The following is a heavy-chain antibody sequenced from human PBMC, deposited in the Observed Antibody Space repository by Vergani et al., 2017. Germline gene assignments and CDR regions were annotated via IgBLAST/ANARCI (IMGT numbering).Heavy chain of an antibody. Sequence: QVQLQQWGAGLLKPSETLSLTCAVYGGSISSGGYYWGWIRQPPGKGLEWIGSIYYSGSTYYNPSLKSRVTISVDTSKNQFSLKLSSVTAADTAVYYCARTNYDILTGLGYWGQGTLVTVSS. V-gene: IGHV4-39*01. CDR3: ARTNYDILTGLGY. CDR2: IYYSGST. CDR1: GGSISSGGYY. D-gene: IGHD3-9*01. J-gene: IGHJ4*02.